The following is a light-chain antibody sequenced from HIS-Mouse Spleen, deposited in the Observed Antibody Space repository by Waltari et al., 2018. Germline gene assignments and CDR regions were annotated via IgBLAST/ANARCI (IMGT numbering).Light chain of an antibody. CDR2: EVS. CDR1: SSDVGGYNY. J-gene: IGLJ2*01. CDR3: SSYAGSNIVV. Sequence: QSALTQPPSASGSPGQSVTISCTGTSSDVGGYNYVSWYQQHPGKAPKRMIYEVSKLPSGVPDRFSGSKSGNTASLTVSGLQAEDEADYYCSSYAGSNIVVFGGGTKLTVL. V-gene: IGLV2-8*01.